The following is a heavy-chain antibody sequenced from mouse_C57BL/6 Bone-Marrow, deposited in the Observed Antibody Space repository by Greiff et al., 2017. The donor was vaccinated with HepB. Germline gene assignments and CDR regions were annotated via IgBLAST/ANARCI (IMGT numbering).Heavy chain of an antibody. Sequence: EVKVVESGGDLVKPGGSLKLSCAASGFTFSSYGMSWVRQTPDKRLEWVATISSGGSYTYYPDSVKGRFTISRDNAKNTLYLQMSSLKSEDTAMYYCAGPYDSNYRHAMDYWGQGTSVTVSS. J-gene: IGHJ4*01. CDR1: GFTFSSYG. D-gene: IGHD2-5*01. CDR2: ISSGGSYT. CDR3: AGPYDSNYRHAMDY. V-gene: IGHV5-6*01.